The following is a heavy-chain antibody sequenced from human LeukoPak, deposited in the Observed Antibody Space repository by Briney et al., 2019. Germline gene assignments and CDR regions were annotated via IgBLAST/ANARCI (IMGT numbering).Heavy chain of an antibody. D-gene: IGHD1-7*01. Sequence: SETLSLTCAVYGGSFSNYYWSWIRQTPGKGMEWIGEINDSGRTNYNPSLMSRVTVSVDTSKNQFSLRLTSVTATDTAVYYGARRWNYGRNYYIDVWGKGATVSVSS. V-gene: IGHV4-34*01. CDR2: INDSGRT. J-gene: IGHJ6*03. CDR1: GGSFSNYY. CDR3: ARRWNYGRNYYIDV.